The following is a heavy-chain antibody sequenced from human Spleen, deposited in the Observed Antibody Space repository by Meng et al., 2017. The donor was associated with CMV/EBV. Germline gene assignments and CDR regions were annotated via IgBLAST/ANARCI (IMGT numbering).Heavy chain of an antibody. CDR2: INPNSGGT. CDR3: ARVDSSGYYAPDY. CDR1: GYTFTGYY. J-gene: IGHJ4*02. Sequence: QVQLVQAGAEVKEPGASVKVSCKASGYTFTGYYMHWVRQAPGQGLEWMGWINPNSGGTNYAQKFQGRVTMTRDTSISTAYMELSRLRSDDTAVYYCARVDSSGYYAPDYWGQGTLVTVSS. D-gene: IGHD3-22*01. V-gene: IGHV1-2*02.